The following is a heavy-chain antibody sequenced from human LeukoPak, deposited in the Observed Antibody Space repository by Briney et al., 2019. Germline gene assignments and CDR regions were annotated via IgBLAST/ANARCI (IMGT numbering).Heavy chain of an antibody. V-gene: IGHV1-8*01. Sequence: ASVTVSCKASGYTFTSYDINWVRQATGQGLEWMGWMNPNSGNTGYAQKFQGRVTMTRNTSISTAYMELSSLRSEDTAVYYCARGGYDFWSGYPQYYYYYYMDVWGKGTTVTVSS. CDR1: GYTFTSYD. J-gene: IGHJ6*03. CDR2: MNPNSGNT. CDR3: ARGGYDFWSGYPQYYYYYYMDV. D-gene: IGHD3-3*01.